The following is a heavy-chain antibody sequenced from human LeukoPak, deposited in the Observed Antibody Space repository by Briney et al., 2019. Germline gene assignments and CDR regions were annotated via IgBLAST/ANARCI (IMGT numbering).Heavy chain of an antibody. D-gene: IGHD6-19*01. V-gene: IGHV4-38-2*02. CDR2: IYLSGST. CDR1: GYSISRGYY. Sequence: SETLSLTCTVSGYSISRGYYWGWTRQPPGTGLEWIGSIYLSGSTYYNPSLNSRVTISVDRSKNQFSMKLSSVTAADTAVYYCARAGYSSGEGWFDPWGQGTLVTVSS. J-gene: IGHJ5*02. CDR3: ARAGYSSGEGWFDP.